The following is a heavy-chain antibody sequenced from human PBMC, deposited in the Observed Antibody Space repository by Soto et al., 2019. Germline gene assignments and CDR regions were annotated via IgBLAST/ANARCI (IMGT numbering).Heavy chain of an antibody. Sequence: QVQLVESGGGVVQPGRSLRLSCAASGFTFSSYGMHWVRQAPGKGLEWVAVIWYDGSNKYYADSVKGRFTISRDNSKNTLYLQMNSLRAEDTAVYYCAREAYYDFWSGYPNWFDPWGQGTLVTVSS. CDR3: AREAYYDFWSGYPNWFDP. V-gene: IGHV3-33*01. CDR2: IWYDGSNK. CDR1: GFTFSSYG. D-gene: IGHD3-3*01. J-gene: IGHJ5*02.